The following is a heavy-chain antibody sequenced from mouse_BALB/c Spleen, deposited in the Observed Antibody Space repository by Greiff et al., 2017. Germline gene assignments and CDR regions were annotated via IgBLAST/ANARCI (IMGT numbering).Heavy chain of an antibody. V-gene: IGHV5-6*01. CDR2: ISSGGSYT. D-gene: IGHD2-4*01. J-gene: IGHJ4*01. CDR1: GFTFSSYG. CDR3: ARQGVYDYDGMDY. Sequence: EVMLVESGGDLVKPGGSLKLSCAASGFTFSSYGMSWVRQTPDKRLEWVATISSGGSYTYYPDSVKGRFTISRDNAKNTLYLQMSSLKSEDTAMYYCARQGVYDYDGMDYWGQGTSVTVSS.